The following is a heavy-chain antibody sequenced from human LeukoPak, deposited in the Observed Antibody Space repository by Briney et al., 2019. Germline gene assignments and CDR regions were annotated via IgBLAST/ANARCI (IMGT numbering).Heavy chain of an antibody. CDR2: IHYSGST. J-gene: IGHJ4*02. CDR3: ARAREYSYGDSFDY. Sequence: SETLSLTCTVSGGSISSYYWSWIRQSPGKGLEWIGYIHYSGSTDYNPSLKSRVTISVDTSKNQFSLKLSSVTAADTAVYYCARAREYSYGDSFDYWGQETLVTVSS. CDR1: GGSISSYY. V-gene: IGHV4-59*01. D-gene: IGHD5-18*01.